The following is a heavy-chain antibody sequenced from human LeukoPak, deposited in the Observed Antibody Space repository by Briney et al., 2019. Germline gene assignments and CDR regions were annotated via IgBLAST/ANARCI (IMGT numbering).Heavy chain of an antibody. Sequence: GGSLRLSCAVSGFTFSDYYMSWIRQAPGKGPEWVSYISTSGNIIYYADSVQGRFTISRDNAENSLYLQMNSLRAEDTAVYYCAREWELLQKAFDYWGQGTLVTVSS. J-gene: IGHJ4*02. CDR2: ISTSGNII. D-gene: IGHD1-26*01. CDR3: AREWELLQKAFDY. CDR1: GFTFSDYY. V-gene: IGHV3-11*04.